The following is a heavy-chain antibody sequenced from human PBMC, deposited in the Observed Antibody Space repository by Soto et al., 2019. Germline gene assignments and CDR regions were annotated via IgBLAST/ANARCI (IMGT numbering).Heavy chain of an antibody. V-gene: IGHV1-18*01. Sequence: ASVKVSCKASGYTFTSYGISWVRQAPEQGLEWMGWISAYNGNTNYAQKLQGRVTMTTDTSTSTAYMELRSLRSDDTAVYYCASLIGGGRGIKSRSGYDSSGNAFDIWGQGTMVTVSS. D-gene: IGHD5-12*01. CDR1: GYTFTSYG. J-gene: IGHJ3*02. CDR3: ASLIGGGRGIKSRSGYDSSGNAFDI. CDR2: ISAYNGNT.